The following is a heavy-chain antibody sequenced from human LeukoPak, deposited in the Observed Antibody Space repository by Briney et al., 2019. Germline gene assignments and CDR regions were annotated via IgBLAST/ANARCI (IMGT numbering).Heavy chain of an antibody. V-gene: IGHV2-5*01. CDR1: GFSLSTSGVG. D-gene: IGHD3-10*01. CDR2: IYWNDDK. J-gene: IGHJ4*02. CDR3: ARRHMVRASDY. Sequence: SGPTLVKPTQTLTLTCTFSGFSLSTSGVGVGWIRQPPGEALEWLALIYWNDDKRYCPSLKSRLTITNHTATTQVVLTMPNMDPMDTATDYCARRHMVRASDYWGQGTLVTVSS.